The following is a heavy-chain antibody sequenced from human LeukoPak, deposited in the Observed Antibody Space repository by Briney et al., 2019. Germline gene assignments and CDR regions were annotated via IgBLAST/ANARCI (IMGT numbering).Heavy chain of an antibody. J-gene: IGHJ4*02. Sequence: PGGSLRLSCAASGFTFSSCWMSWVRQAPGKGPEWVANINQDGSEIYYVDSVKGRFTISRDNAKNSLYLQMNSLRAEDTAVYYCARDGRPRTFDYWGQGTLVTVSS. CDR3: ARDGRPRTFDY. D-gene: IGHD1-1*01. CDR2: INQDGSEI. CDR1: GFTFSSCW. V-gene: IGHV3-7*01.